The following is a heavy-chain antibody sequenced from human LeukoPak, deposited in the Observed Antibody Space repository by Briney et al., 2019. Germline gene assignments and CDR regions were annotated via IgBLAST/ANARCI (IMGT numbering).Heavy chain of an antibody. V-gene: IGHV4-39*01. D-gene: IGHD3-10*01. CDR1: GGSTSSSSYY. CDR2: IYYSGST. J-gene: IGHJ4*02. Sequence: PSETLSLTCTVSGGSTSSSSYYWGWIRQPPGKGLEWIGSIYYSGSTYYNPSLKSRVTISVDTSKNQFSLKLSSVTAADTAVYYCARKYYGSGSYYKDINFAYWGQGTLVTVSS. CDR3: ARKYYGSGSYYKDINFAY.